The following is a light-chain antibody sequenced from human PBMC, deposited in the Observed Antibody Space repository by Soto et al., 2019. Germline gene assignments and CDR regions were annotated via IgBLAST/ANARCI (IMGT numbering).Light chain of an antibody. V-gene: IGLV1-44*01. CDR2: NNN. Sequence: QSILTQPPSASGTPGQRVTISCSGSSSNIGSNTANWYQQLPGTAPKLLIYNNNQRPSGVPDRFSGSKSGTSASLAISGLQSEDEADYYCGAWDDSLNGPEFGGGTKLTVL. CDR3: GAWDDSLNGPE. J-gene: IGLJ2*01. CDR1: SSNIGSNT.